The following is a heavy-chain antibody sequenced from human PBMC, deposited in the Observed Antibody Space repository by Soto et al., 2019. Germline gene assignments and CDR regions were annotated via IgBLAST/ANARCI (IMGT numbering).Heavy chain of an antibody. V-gene: IGHV1-18*01. CDR2: ISAYNGNT. CDR3: ARDPLYVYYDFWSGYQNWFDP. J-gene: IGHJ5*02. D-gene: IGHD3-3*01. Sequence: ASVKVSCKASGYTFTSYGISWVRQAPGQGLEWMGWISAYNGNTNYAQKFQGRVTMTRDTSTSTVYMELSSLRSEDTAVYYCARDPLYVYYDFWSGYQNWFDPWGQGTLVTVSS. CDR1: GYTFTSYG.